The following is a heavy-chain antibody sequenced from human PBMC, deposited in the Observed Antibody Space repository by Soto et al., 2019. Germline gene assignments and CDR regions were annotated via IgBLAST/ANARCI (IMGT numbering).Heavy chain of an antibody. D-gene: IGHD3-10*01. CDR2: ISSSSGTI. J-gene: IGHJ6*02. CDR1: GFSFSSYA. V-gene: IGHV3-21*01. Sequence: GGSLRLSCAASGFSFSSYAMCWVRQAPGKGLEWVSSISSSSGTIYYADSVKGRFTISRDNAKNSLYLQMNSLRAEDTAVYYCARDRPPRYGSGSYRDYYYYGMDVWGQGTTVTVSS. CDR3: ARDRPPRYGSGSYRDYYYYGMDV.